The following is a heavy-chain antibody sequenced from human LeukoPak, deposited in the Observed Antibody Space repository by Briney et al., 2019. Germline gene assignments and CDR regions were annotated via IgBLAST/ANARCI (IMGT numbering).Heavy chain of an antibody. J-gene: IGHJ4*02. CDR3: ARAYTAMAPFGY. D-gene: IGHD5-18*01. V-gene: IGHV4-34*01. Sequence: PSETLSLTCAVYGGSFSGYYWSWIRQPPGKGLEWIGEINHSGSINYNPSLKSRVTISVDTSKNQFSLKLSSVTAADTAVYYCARAYTAMAPFGYWGQGTLVTVSS. CDR1: GGSFSGYY. CDR2: INHSGSI.